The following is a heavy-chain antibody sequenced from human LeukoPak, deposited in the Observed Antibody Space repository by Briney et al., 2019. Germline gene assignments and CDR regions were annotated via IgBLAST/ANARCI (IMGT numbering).Heavy chain of an antibody. CDR2: INHSGST. V-gene: IGHV4-34*01. Sequence: PSETLSLTCAVYGGSFSGYYWSWIRQPPGKGLEWIGEINHSGSTNYNPSLKSRVTISVDTSKNQFSLKLSSVTAADTAVYYCARVSFNYYDSSGYYYVAHWGQGTLVTVSS. CDR1: GGSFSGYY. J-gene: IGHJ4*02. D-gene: IGHD3-22*01. CDR3: ARVSFNYYDSSGYYYVAH.